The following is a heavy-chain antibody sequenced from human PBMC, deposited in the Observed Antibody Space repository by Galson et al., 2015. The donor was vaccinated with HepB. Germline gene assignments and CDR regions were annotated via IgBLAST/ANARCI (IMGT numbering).Heavy chain of an antibody. CDR2: ISYDGSNK. D-gene: IGHD2-15*01. V-gene: IGHV3-30*04. Sequence: SLRLSCAASGFTFSSYAMHWVRQAPGKGLEWVAVISYDGSNKYYADSVKGRFTISRDNSKNTLYLQMNSLRAEDTAVYYCANLWGYCSGGSCYSTPWVYGIDVWAQGTTVTVSS. CDR3: ANLWGYCSGGSCYSTPWVYGIDV. CDR1: GFTFSSYA. J-gene: IGHJ6*02.